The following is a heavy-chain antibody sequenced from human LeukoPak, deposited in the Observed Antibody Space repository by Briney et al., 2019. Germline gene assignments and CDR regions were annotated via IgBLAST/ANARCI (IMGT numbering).Heavy chain of an antibody. D-gene: IGHD2-21*02. CDR2: INPSGGST. CDR3: ARDLGPVVTAMTSWFDP. CDR1: GYTFTSYY. Sequence: ASVKVSCKASGYTFTSYYMHWVRQAPGQGLEWMGIINPSGGSTSYAQKFQGRVTMTRDTSTSTVYMELSSLRSEDTAVYYCARDLGPVVTAMTSWFDPWGQGTLVTVSS. V-gene: IGHV1-46*01. J-gene: IGHJ5*02.